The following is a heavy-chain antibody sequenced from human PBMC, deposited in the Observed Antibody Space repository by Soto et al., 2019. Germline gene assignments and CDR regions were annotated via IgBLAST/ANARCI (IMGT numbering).Heavy chain of an antibody. CDR2: IYWDDDK. V-gene: IGHV2-5*02. CDR1: GFSLSTIGVG. Sequence: QITLKESGPTLVKPPQTLTLTCTFSGFSLSTIGVGVGWFGQPPGKALEGFALIYWDDDKRYSPSLKSRLTITKDTSKNQVVLTMTNMDPVDTATYYCAHRRSYGSGSYFDYWGQGTLVTVSS. CDR3: AHRRSYGSGSYFDY. J-gene: IGHJ4*02. D-gene: IGHD3-10*01.